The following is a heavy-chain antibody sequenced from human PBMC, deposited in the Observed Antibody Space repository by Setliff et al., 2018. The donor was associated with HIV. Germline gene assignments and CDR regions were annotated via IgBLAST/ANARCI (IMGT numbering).Heavy chain of an antibody. CDR3: ARGGSNSWSPFDY. CDR1: GFTFDDYA. CDR2: ISWDGGST. D-gene: IGHD6-13*01. V-gene: IGHV3-43D*03. J-gene: IGHJ4*02. Sequence: GGSLRLSCAASGFTFDDYAMHWVRQAPGKGLEWVSLISWDGGSTYADSVKGRFTISRDNAKNTLYLQMNSLRAEDTAVYYCARGGSNSWSPFDYWGQGTLVTVSS.